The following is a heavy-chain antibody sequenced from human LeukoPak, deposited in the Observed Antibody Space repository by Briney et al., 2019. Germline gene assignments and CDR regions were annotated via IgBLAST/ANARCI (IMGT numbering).Heavy chain of an antibody. CDR3: VRGVGIYDSSGYFDY. V-gene: IGHV3-30-3*01. CDR2: ISYDGSNK. D-gene: IGHD3-22*01. CDR1: GFTYSSCA. Sequence: PGRSLRLSCAASGFTYSSCAMHWVRQAPGKGLEWVATISYDGSNKYYADSVKGRFTISRDNSKNTLYLYMNSLRAEETAVYYCVRGVGIYDSSGYFDYWGQGTLVTVSS. J-gene: IGHJ4*02.